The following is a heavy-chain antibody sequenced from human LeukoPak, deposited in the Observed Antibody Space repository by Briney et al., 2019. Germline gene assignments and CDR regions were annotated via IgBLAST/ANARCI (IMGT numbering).Heavy chain of an antibody. V-gene: IGHV3-53*01. CDR1: GFPFGDFA. CDR2: IYSGGST. D-gene: IGHD6-19*01. Sequence: PGGSLRLSCAASGFPFGDFAMTWVRQVPGGGLQWVSVIYSGGSTYYADSVKGRFTMSRDKSKNTLYLQMNSLRAEDTAVYYCARAPSTYSSGWSQIDYWGQGTLVTVSS. CDR3: ARAPSTYSSGWSQIDY. J-gene: IGHJ4*02.